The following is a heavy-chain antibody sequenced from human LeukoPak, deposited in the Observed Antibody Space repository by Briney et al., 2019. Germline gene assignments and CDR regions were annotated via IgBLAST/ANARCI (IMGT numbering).Heavy chain of an antibody. CDR1: GYTFTSYG. CDR2: ISAYNGNT. J-gene: IGHJ6*02. V-gene: IGHV1-18*01. Sequence: ASVTVSCKASGYTFTSYGISWVRQAPGQGLEWMAWISAYNGNTNYAQKLQGRVTMTTDTSTSTAYMELRSLRSDDTVVYYCARDEYCSGGSCYRGNYYYYGMDVWGQGTTVTVSS. CDR3: ARDEYCSGGSCYRGNYYYYGMDV. D-gene: IGHD2-15*01.